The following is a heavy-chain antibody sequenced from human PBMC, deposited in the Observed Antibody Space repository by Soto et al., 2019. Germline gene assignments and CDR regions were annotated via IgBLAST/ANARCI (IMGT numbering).Heavy chain of an antibody. CDR2: IIPMYRVA. Sequence: QVQLVQSGPEVKKPGSSVKVSCTTSGGSLSNTAFNWVRQAPGQRLEWVGGIIPMYRVANHAQKFLGRLSITADDSTNTVYMELTRLTSDDTAIYYCAKDRDGYNSWYFDVWGRGTLINVSS. D-gene: IGHD5-12*01. V-gene: IGHV1-69*01. J-gene: IGHJ2*01. CDR3: AKDRDGYNSWYFDV. CDR1: GGSLSNTA.